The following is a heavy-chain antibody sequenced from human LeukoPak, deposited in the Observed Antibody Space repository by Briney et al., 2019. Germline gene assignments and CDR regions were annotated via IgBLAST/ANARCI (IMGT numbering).Heavy chain of an antibody. J-gene: IGHJ4*02. V-gene: IGHV4-59*01. D-gene: IGHD6-19*01. Sequence: SETLSLTCAVSGASITSYYWSWIRQPPGKGLEWIGYIYYSGSTSYNPSLKSRVTMSVDTSKNEFSLKLSSVTTADTAVYYCATRRIAVAAPFDYWGQGTLVTVSS. CDR1: GASITSYY. CDR2: IYYSGST. CDR3: ATRRIAVAAPFDY.